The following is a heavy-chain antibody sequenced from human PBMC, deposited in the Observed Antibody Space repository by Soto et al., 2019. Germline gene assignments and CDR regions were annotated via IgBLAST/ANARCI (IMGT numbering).Heavy chain of an antibody. CDR1: GFTFSSYG. V-gene: IGHV3-33*01. CDR2: IWYDGSNK. D-gene: IGHD3-9*01. CDR3: ARDWDYDILTGYYRVSYAFDI. Sequence: GGSLRLSCAASGFTFSSYGMHWVRQAPGKGLEWVAVIWYDGSNKYYADSVKGRFTISRDNSKNTLYLQMNSLRAEDTAVYSCARDWDYDILTGYYRVSYAFDIWGQGTMVTVSS. J-gene: IGHJ3*02.